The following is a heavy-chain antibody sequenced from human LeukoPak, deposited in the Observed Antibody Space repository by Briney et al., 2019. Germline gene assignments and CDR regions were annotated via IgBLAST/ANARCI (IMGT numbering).Heavy chain of an antibody. CDR3: AKDQAPRAARVIYFDY. CDR1: GFTFDDYA. Sequence: SLRLSCAASGFTFDDYAMHWVRQAPGKGLEWVSGISWNSGRIGYVDSVKGRFTISRDNSKNTLFLHMDSLRVEDTAVYYCAKDQAPRAARVIYFDYWGQGNLVTVSS. J-gene: IGHJ4*02. V-gene: IGHV3-9*01. D-gene: IGHD2-15*01. CDR2: ISWNSGRI.